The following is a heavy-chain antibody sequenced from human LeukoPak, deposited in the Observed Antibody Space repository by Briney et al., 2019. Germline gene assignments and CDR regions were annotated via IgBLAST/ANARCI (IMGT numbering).Heavy chain of an antibody. V-gene: IGHV4-30-4*01. D-gene: IGHD4-23*01. CDR2: IYYSGST. CDR1: GGSISSGDYY. CDR3: ARDLLNEGNHLDY. J-gene: IGHJ4*02. Sequence: SQTLSLTCTVSGGSISSGDYYWSWIRQPPGKGLEWIGYIYYSGSTYYNPSLKSRVTISVDTSKNQLSLKLSSVTAADTAVYYCARDLLNEGNHLDYWGQGTLVTVSS.